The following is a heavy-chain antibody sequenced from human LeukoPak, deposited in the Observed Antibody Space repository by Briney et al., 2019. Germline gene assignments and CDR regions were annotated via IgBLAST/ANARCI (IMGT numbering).Heavy chain of an antibody. CDR2: INPTGTTT. V-gene: IGHV1-46*01. CDR3: ARDNSVGDNAWWFDP. CDR1: GYTFINNW. J-gene: IGHJ5*02. D-gene: IGHD1-26*01. Sequence: ASVKVSCKASGYTFINNWMHWVRQAPGQGLEWVGLINPTGTTTLYAQKFQGRVTLTRDMSTSTDYMELSSLRSEDTAIYYCARDNSVGDNAWWFDPWGQGTLVTVSS.